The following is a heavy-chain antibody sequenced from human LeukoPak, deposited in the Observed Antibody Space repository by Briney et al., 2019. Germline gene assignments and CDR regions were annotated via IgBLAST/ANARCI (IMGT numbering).Heavy chain of an antibody. D-gene: IGHD3-22*01. J-gene: IGHJ4*02. CDR2: MYYTGSG. V-gene: IGHV4-59*01. CDR1: GDSIYSYY. Sequence: SETLSLTCSVSGDSIYSYYWSWIRQSPGKGLEWIGYMYYTGSGNYNPSLQSRVAIAVDTSKNQFSLKLSSVTAADTAVYYCAREAEYESSGHQYFDYWGQGILVTVSS. CDR3: AREAEYESSGHQYFDY.